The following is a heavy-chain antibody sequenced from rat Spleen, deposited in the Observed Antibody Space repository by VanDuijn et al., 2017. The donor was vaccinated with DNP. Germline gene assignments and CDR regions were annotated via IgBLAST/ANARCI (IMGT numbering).Heavy chain of an antibody. V-gene: IGHV5S10*01. CDR3: TTFEGTNA. CDR2: ITYDGSRT. CDR1: GFTFSDYN. D-gene: IGHD1-11*01. Sequence: EVQLVESGGGLVQSGRSLKVSCAASGFTFSDYNMAWVRQAPKKGLEWVATITYDGSRTYYRNSVKGRFTISRDKAKSTLYLQMDSLRSEDTATYYCTTFEGTNAWGQGTSVTVSS. J-gene: IGHJ4*01.